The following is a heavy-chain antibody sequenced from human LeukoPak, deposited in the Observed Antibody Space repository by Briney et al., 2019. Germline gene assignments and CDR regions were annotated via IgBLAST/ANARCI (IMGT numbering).Heavy chain of an antibody. V-gene: IGHV4-34*01. J-gene: IGHJ4*02. CDR3: ARGGEVVVVPAALYYFDY. CDR1: GGSFSGYY. Sequence: PSETLSLTCAVYGGSFSGYYWSWIRQPPGKGLEWIGEINHSGSTNYNPSLKSRVTISVDTSENQFSLKLSSVTAADTAVYYCARGGEVVVVPAALYYFDYWGQGTLVTVSS. CDR2: INHSGST. D-gene: IGHD2-2*01.